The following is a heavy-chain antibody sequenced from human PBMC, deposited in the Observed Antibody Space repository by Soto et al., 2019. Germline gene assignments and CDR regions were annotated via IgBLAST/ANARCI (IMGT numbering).Heavy chain of an antibody. CDR1: GFTFSSYA. Sequence: QVQLVESGGGVVQPGRSLRLSCAASGFTFSSYAMHWVRQAPVKRLEWVAVISYDGINKYYADSVKCRFTISRDNSKNTLDLQMNSLSAEDTAVYYCAREGVGATYGMDVWGQGTTVTVSS. D-gene: IGHD1-26*01. CDR2: ISYDGINK. J-gene: IGHJ6*02. V-gene: IGHV3-30-3*01. CDR3: AREGVGATYGMDV.